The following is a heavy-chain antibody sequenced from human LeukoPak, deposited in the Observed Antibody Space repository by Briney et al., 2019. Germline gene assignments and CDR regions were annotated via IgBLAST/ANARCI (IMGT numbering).Heavy chain of an antibody. CDR2: SGSRSGTK. D-gene: IGHD3-16*02. V-gene: IGHV3-21*01. CDR3: LLQMTYGELSDPDF. J-gene: IGHJ4*02. CDR1: GFTLSSLA. Sequence: GGSLRLSCAASGFTLSSLAMHWVRQAPGKGLEWVSSSGSRSGTKYYADSVMGRFTISRDSALNSVSLQINSLRAEDTAVYYCLLQMTYGELSDPDFRGQGTLVTVSS.